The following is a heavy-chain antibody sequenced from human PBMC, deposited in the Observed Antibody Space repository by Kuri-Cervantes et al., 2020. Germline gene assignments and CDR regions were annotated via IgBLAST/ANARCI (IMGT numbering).Heavy chain of an antibody. J-gene: IGHJ4*02. Sequence: GESLKISCAASGFTFSSYAMSWVRQAPGKGLEWVSAISGSGGSIYYADSVKGRFTISRDNSKNTLYLQMNSLRAEDTAVYYCAKDGGIVVAKYYFDYWGQGTLVTVSS. CDR1: GFTFSSYA. CDR2: ISGSGGSI. D-gene: IGHD3-22*01. V-gene: IGHV3-23*01. CDR3: AKDGGIVVAKYYFDY.